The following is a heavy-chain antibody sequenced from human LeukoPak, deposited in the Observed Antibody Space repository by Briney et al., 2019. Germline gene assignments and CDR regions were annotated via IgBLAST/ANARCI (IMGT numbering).Heavy chain of an antibody. CDR3: ARDLSDDYSLDY. J-gene: IGHJ4*02. Sequence: GGSLRLSCAASGFSFSDYSMNWVRQAPGKGLEWVSSITISSSIIYYADSVKGRFTISRDNAKNSLFLQMNSLRAEDTAVYYCARDLSDDYSLDYWGQATLVSVSS. CDR2: ITISSSII. CDR1: GFSFSDYS. D-gene: IGHD3-16*01. V-gene: IGHV3-21*01.